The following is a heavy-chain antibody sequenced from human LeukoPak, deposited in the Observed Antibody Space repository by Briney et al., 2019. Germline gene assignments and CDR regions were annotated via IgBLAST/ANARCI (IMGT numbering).Heavy chain of an antibody. Sequence: GASVKVSCKASGYTFTGYYMHWVRQAPGQGLEWMGWINPNSGGTNYAQKFQGRVTMTTDTSTSTAYMELRSLRSDDTAVYYCARGQYCSSTSCYSVQYFQHWGQGTLVTVSS. V-gene: IGHV1-2*02. J-gene: IGHJ1*01. CDR2: INPNSGGT. CDR3: ARGQYCSSTSCYSVQYFQH. D-gene: IGHD2-2*01. CDR1: GYTFTGYY.